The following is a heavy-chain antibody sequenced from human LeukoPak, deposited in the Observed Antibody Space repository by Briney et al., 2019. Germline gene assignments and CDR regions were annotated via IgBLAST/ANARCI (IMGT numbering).Heavy chain of an antibody. CDR1: GYTFTGYY. CDR2: INPNSGGT. J-gene: IGHJ3*02. Sequence: ASVKVSCKASGYTFTGYYMHWVRQAPGQGLEWMGWINPNSGGTNYAQKFQGRVTMTRDTSISTAYMELSRLRSDVTAVYYCARTRYDFWSGDDAFDIWGQGTMVTVSS. V-gene: IGHV1-2*02. D-gene: IGHD3-3*01. CDR3: ARTRYDFWSGDDAFDI.